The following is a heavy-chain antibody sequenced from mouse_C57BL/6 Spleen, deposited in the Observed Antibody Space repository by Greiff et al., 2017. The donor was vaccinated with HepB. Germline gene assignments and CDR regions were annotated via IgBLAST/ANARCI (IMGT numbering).Heavy chain of an antibody. V-gene: IGHV1-67*01. J-gene: IGHJ4*01. CDR1: GYTFTDYA. D-gene: IGHD1-1*01. CDR2: ISTYYGDA. Sequence: QVQLQQSGPELVRPGVSVKISCKGSGYTFTDYAMHWVKQSHAKSLEWIGVISTYYGDASYNQKFKDKATMTVGKSSSTAYMELARLTSEDSAVYYCATLYYAYAMDYWGQGTSVTVSS. CDR3: ATLYYAYAMDY.